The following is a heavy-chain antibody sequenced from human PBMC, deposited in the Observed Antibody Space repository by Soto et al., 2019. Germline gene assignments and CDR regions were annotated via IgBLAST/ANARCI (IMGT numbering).Heavy chain of an antibody. CDR1: GFNFSAYG. J-gene: IGHJ4*02. V-gene: IGHV3-30*18. CDR3: AKGEVVYCSSTSCYDLGY. Sequence: GGSLRLSCATSGFNFSAYGMHWVRQAPGTGLELVALFSFDASKKYYADSVKGRFTISRDNSKNTLYLQMNSLRAEDTAVYYCAKGEVVYCSSTSCYDLGYWGQGTLVTVSS. CDR2: FSFDASKK. D-gene: IGHD2-2*01.